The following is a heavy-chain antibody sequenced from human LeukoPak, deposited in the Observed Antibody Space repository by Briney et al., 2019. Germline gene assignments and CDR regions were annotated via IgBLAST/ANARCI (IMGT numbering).Heavy chain of an antibody. D-gene: IGHD3-3*01. CDR3: ARVFGVGGGYYYYYYMDV. Sequence: SETLSLTCTVSGGSISSYYWSWIRQPAGKGLEWIGRIYTSGSTNYNPSLKSRVTMSVDTSKNQFSLKLSYVTAADTAVYYCARVFGVGGGYYYYYYMDVWGKGTTVTVSS. CDR1: GGSISSYY. V-gene: IGHV4-4*07. CDR2: IYTSGST. J-gene: IGHJ6*03.